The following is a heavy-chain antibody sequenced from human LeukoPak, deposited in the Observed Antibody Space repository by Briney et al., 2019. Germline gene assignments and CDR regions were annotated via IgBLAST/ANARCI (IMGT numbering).Heavy chain of an antibody. V-gene: IGHV3-23*01. J-gene: IGHJ4*02. Sequence: GGSLRLSCAASGFTFSSSAMSWVRQAPGKGLEWVSNISGSGSGGSTYYADSVKGRFTISRDNSKNTLYLQMNSLRAEDTAVYYCAKDPMTSVTTTAYWGQGTLVTVSS. CDR3: AKDPMTSVTTTAY. D-gene: IGHD4-17*01. CDR2: ISGSGSGGST. CDR1: GFTFSSSA.